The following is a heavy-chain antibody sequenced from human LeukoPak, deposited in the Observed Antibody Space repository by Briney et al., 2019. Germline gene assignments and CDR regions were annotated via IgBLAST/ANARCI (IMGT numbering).Heavy chain of an antibody. D-gene: IGHD1-26*01. CDR3: ARRGSGGYRVVSLYCFDY. CDR2: IYYSGST. V-gene: IGHV4-39*01. J-gene: IGHJ4*02. Sequence: SETLSLTCTVSGGSISSSSYYWGWIRQPPGKGLEWIGSIYYSGSTYYNPSLKSRVTISVDTSKNQFSLKLSSVTAADTAVYHCARRGSGGYRVVSLYCFDYWGQGTLVTVSS. CDR1: GGSISSSSYY.